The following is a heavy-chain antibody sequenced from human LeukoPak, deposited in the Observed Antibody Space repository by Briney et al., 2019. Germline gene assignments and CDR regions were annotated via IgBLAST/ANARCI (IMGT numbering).Heavy chain of an antibody. CDR2: LHYSGST. CDR1: GGSISNYY. D-gene: IGHD3-10*01. Sequence: SETLSLTCTVSGGSISNYYWNWLRLSPGKGLEWIGYLHYSGSTNYNPSLESRVTISVDTSNNQFFLWLSSVTAADTAVYYCARDYYGSGSYYNHFYGMDVWGQGTTVIVSS. J-gene: IGHJ6*02. CDR3: ARDYYGSGSYYNHFYGMDV. V-gene: IGHV4-59*12.